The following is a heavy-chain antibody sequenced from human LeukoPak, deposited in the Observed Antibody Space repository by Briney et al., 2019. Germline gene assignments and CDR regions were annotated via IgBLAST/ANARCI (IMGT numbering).Heavy chain of an antibody. CDR2: IKADGSEE. CDR3: ARHYYDTRSFYAKDNFDY. J-gene: IGHJ4*02. D-gene: IGHD3-22*01. CDR1: GFTFGRYW. V-gene: IGHV3-7*01. Sequence: AGGSLRLSCVASGFTFGRYWMTWVRQAPGKGLEWVANIKADGSEEYYVDSLRGRFTISRDNAKNSLYLQMNSLRAADTAIYYCARHYYDTRSFYAKDNFDYWGQGTLVTVST.